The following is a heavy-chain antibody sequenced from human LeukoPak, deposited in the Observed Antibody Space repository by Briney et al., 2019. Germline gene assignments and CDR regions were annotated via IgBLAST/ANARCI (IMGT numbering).Heavy chain of an antibody. CDR1: GYTFIDYH. Sequence: ASVKVSCKGSGYTFIDYHIHWVRQAPGQGLEWMGWINPNSGGIIYAQKFQGRVTMTRDTSINTAYMELSRLTSDDAAMYYCARVSCSGGTCYDLGWFDSWGQGTLVTVSS. CDR2: INPNSGGI. J-gene: IGHJ5*01. D-gene: IGHD2-15*01. V-gene: IGHV1-2*02. CDR3: ARVSCSGGTCYDLGWFDS.